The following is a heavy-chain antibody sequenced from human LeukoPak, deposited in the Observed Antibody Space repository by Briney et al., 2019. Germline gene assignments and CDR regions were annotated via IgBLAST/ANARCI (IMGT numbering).Heavy chain of an antibody. CDR1: GGSISSYY. J-gene: IGHJ4*02. CDR3: AKDPSNPASEQWLAFDY. CDR2: IYYSGST. Sequence: SETLSLTCTVSGGSISSYYWSWIRQPPGKGLEWIGYIYYSGSTNYNPSLKSRVTISVDTSKNQFSLKLSSVTAADTAVYYCAKDPSNPASEQWLAFDYWGQGTLVTVSS. V-gene: IGHV4-59*01. D-gene: IGHD6-19*01.